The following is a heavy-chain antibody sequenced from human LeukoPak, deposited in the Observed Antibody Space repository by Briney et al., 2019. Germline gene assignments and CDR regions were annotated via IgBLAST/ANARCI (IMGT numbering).Heavy chain of an antibody. CDR2: IYHSGST. CDR3: ARDLEYSSSSPLDY. V-gene: IGHV4-4*02. D-gene: IGHD6-6*01. CDR1: GGSISSSNW. J-gene: IGHJ4*02. Sequence: SETLSLTCAVSGGSISSSNWWSWVRQPPGKGLEWIGEIYHSGSTNYNPSLKSRVTISVDKSKNQFSLKLSSVTAADTAVYYCARDLEYSSSSPLDYWGQRTLVTVSS.